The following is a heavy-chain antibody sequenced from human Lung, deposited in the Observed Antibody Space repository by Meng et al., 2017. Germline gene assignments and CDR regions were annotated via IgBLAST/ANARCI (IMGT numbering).Heavy chain of an antibody. CDR2: IKSNSDGGTT. D-gene: IGHD6-13*01. J-gene: IGHJ4*02. Sequence: EVQRGEAGGGLVKPGGSLRLSCVSSGFSFTDAWMSWVRQAPGKGLEWVGRIKSNSDGGTTDYAAPVKGRFTISRDDSKNTLYLQMNSLITEDTAVYFCATGAAAADHWGQGTLVTVSS. CDR3: ATGAAAADH. CDR1: GFSFTDAW. V-gene: IGHV3-15*01.